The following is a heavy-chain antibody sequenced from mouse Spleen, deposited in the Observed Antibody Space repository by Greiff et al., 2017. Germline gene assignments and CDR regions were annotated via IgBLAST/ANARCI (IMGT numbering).Heavy chain of an antibody. CDR1: GYAFSSSW. V-gene: IGHV1-82*01. CDR3: ARAPLSGGYFDV. Sequence: VQLKQSGPELVKPGASVKISCKASGYAFSSSWMNWVKQRPGKGLEWIGRIYPGDGDTNYNGKFKGKATLTADKSSSTAYMQLSSLTSEDSAVYFCARAPLSGGYFDVWGAGTTVTVSS. CDR2: IYPGDGDT. J-gene: IGHJ1*01.